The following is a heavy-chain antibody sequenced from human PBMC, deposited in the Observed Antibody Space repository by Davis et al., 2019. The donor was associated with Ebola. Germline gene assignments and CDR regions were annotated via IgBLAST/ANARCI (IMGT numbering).Heavy chain of an antibody. J-gene: IGHJ3*02. CDR2: IHHSGST. CDR3: AKDLRAYCGGDCPLYAFDI. V-gene: IGHV4-4*02. D-gene: IGHD2-21*02. CDR1: GGSISSSNW. Sequence: PGGSLRLSCAVSGGSISSSNWWSWVRQPPGKGLEWIGEIHHSGSTNYNPSLKSRVTISVDKSKNQFSLKLSSVTAADTAVYYCAKDLRAYCGGDCPLYAFDIWGQGTMVTVSS.